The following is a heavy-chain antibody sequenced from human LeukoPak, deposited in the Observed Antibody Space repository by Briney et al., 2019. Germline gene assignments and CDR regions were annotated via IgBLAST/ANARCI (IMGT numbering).Heavy chain of an antibody. Sequence: SETLSLTCTVSGYSISNNYYWGWIRQPPGKGLEWVGSVYHSGSTYYNPSLMSRVTISVDTSKNQFSLKLSSVTAADTAVYYCVRARVGAYLWWYWGQGTLVTVSS. CDR3: VRARVGAYLWWY. V-gene: IGHV4-38-2*02. CDR2: VYHSGST. D-gene: IGHD1-26*01. J-gene: IGHJ4*02. CDR1: GYSISNNYY.